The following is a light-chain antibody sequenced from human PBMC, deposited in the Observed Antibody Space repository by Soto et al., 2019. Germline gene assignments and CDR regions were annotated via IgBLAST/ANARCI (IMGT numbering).Light chain of an antibody. V-gene: IGKV3-11*01. CDR3: QQRANWPRGT. Sequence: IVLAHFPATLSLSPGERATLSCRASETVNRYIAWYQQKPGQAPRLLIYDASTRATGIPARFSGSGSGTDFTLTISSLEPEDFAVYYCQQRANWPRGTFGGGTKV. J-gene: IGKJ4*01. CDR2: DAS. CDR1: ETVNRY.